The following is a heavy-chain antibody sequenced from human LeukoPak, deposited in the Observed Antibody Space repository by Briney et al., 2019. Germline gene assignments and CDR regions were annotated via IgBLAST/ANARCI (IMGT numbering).Heavy chain of an antibody. V-gene: IGHV4-39*07. Sequence: SETLSLTCTVSGGSTRSSSYYWGWIRQPPGKGRGWIGSIYYSGSTYYNPSLKSRVTISVDTSKNQFSLKVNSVTAADTAVYYCARHAYSNYEHWYFDLWGRSTLVTVSS. J-gene: IGHJ2*01. CDR1: GGSTRSSSYY. CDR2: IYYSGST. D-gene: IGHD4-11*01. CDR3: ARHAYSNYEHWYFDL.